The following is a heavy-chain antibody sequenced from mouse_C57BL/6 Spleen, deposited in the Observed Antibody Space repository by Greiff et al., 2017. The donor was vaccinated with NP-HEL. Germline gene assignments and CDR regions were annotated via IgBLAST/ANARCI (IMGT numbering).Heavy chain of an antibody. V-gene: IGHV2-5*01. D-gene: IGHD1-1*01. Sequence: QVQLKESGPGLVQPSQSLSITCTVSGFSLTSYGVHWVRQSPGKGLEWLGVIWRGGSTDYNAAFMSRLSITKDNSKSQVFCKMNSLQADDTAIYYWAKNDYYGSSYWYFDVWGTGTTVTVSS. CDR1: GFSLTSYG. CDR2: IWRGGST. J-gene: IGHJ1*03. CDR3: AKNDYYGSSYWYFDV.